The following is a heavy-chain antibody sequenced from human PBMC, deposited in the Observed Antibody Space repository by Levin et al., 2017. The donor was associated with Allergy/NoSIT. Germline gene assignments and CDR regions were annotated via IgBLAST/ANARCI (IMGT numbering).Heavy chain of an antibody. J-gene: IGHJ6*02. CDR3: ARDRVIVGTTNYDYDMDG. Sequence: SQTLSLPCTVSGGSISSYYWSWIRQPPGKGLEWIGYIYYIGSTNYNPSLKSRVTISVDTSKNQFSLKLSSVTAADTAVYYCARDRVIVGTTNYDYDMDGWGQGTTVTVSS. CDR2: IYYIGST. V-gene: IGHV4-59*01. CDR1: GGSISSYY. D-gene: IGHD1-26*01.